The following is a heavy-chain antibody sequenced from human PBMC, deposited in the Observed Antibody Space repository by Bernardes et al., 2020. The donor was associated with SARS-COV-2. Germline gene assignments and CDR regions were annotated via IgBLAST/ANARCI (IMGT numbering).Heavy chain of an antibody. CDR1: GFTFSDYY. V-gene: IGHV3-11*01. CDR3: ARDLSDLIAAAGSPLYYYYGMDV. D-gene: IGHD6-13*01. J-gene: IGHJ6*02. Sequence: GGSLRLSCAASGFTFSDYYMSWIRQAPGKGLEWVSYISSSGSTIYYADSVKGRFTISRDNAKNSLYLQMNSLRAEDTAVYYCARDLSDLIAAAGSPLYYYYGMDVWGQGTTVTVSS. CDR2: ISSSGSTI.